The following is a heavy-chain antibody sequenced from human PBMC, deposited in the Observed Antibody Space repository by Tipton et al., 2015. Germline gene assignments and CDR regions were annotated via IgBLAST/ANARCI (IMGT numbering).Heavy chain of an antibody. Sequence: SLRLSCAVSGFNFSTFDMYWVRQAPGKGLEWVAVIWSDGSNEYYSDSVKGRFIISRDNSKNTLYLQMNSLRAEDTAVYYCAREFKNMPIFRWFDPWGQGTLVTVSS. CDR2: IWSDGSNE. V-gene: IGHV3-33*01. CDR3: AREFKNMPIFRWFDP. J-gene: IGHJ5*02. CDR1: GFNFSTFD. D-gene: IGHD2/OR15-2a*01.